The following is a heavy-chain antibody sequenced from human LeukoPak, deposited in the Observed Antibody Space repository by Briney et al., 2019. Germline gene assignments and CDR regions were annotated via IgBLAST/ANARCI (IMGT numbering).Heavy chain of an antibody. CDR3: ARGKVSSGWYGAYYGMDV. J-gene: IGHJ6*02. CDR2: IYYSGST. D-gene: IGHD6-19*01. CDR1: GGSISSYY. V-gene: IGHV4-59*01. Sequence: SETLSLTCTVSGGSISSYYWSWIRQPPGKGLEWIGYIYYSGSTNYNPSLKSRVTISVDTSKNQFSLKLSSVTAADTAVYYCARGKVSSGWYGAYYGMDVGGQGTTVTASS.